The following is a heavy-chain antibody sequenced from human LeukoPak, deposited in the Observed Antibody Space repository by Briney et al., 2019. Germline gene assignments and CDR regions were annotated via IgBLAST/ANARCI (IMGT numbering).Heavy chain of an antibody. V-gene: IGHV4-34*01. Sequence: PSETLSLTCAVYGGSFSGYYWSWIRQPPGKGLEWIGEINHSGSTNYNPSLKSRVTISVDTFKSQVSLKVTSVTAADTAVYYCVGEKSFFGEAIWSQGTLVTVSS. CDR2: INHSGST. D-gene: IGHD3-10*01. CDR1: GGSFSGYY. J-gene: IGHJ3*02. CDR3: VGEKSFFGEAI.